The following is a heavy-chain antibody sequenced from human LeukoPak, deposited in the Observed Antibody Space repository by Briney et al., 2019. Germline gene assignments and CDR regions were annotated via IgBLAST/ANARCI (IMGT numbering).Heavy chain of an antibody. J-gene: IGHJ4*02. CDR2: IKSKTDGGTT. D-gene: IGHD3-22*01. V-gene: IGHV3-15*01. Sequence: GGSSRLSCAASGFTFSNAWMSRVRQAPGKGLEWVGRIKSKTDGGTTDYAAPVKGRFTISRDDSKNTLYLQMNSLKTEDTAVYYCTTRGYYYDSSGHDYWGQGTLVTVSS. CDR3: TTRGYYYDSSGHDY. CDR1: GFTFSNAW.